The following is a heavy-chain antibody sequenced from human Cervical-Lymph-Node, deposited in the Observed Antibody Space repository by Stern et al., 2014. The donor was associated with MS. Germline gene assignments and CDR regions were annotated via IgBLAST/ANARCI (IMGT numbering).Heavy chain of an antibody. J-gene: IGHJ6*02. Sequence: QMQLVQSGAEVKKPGSSVKIACKASGGSFNNQAITWTRQAPGQGLEWMGGIIPVYGTVKYAQRFHGRVTITADYSTSTGYLELISLRSDDTAVYYCARVHEEQSSYYYYFYNAMDVWGQGTTVTVSS. V-gene: IGHV1-69*01. CDR1: GGSFNNQA. CDR2: IIPVYGTV. CDR3: ARVHEEQSSYYYYFYNAMDV. D-gene: IGHD1-26*01.